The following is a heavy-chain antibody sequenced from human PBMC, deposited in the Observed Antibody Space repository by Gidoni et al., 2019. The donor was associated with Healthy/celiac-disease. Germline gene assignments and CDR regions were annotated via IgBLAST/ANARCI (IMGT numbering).Heavy chain of an antibody. CDR1: GGSISSSNW. CDR3: ARSPIWFGGGYYYGMDV. V-gene: IGHV4-4*02. CDR2: IYHSGST. Sequence: QVQLQESGPGLVKPSGTLSLTCAVSGGSISSSNWWSWVRQPPGKGLEWIGEIYHSGSTNYNPSLKSRVPISVDKSKNQFSLKLSSVTAADTAVYYCARSPIWFGGGYYYGMDVWGQGTTVTVSS. D-gene: IGHD3-10*01. J-gene: IGHJ6*02.